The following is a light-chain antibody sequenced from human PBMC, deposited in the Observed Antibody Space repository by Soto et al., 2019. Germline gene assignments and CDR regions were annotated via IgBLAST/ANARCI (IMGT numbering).Light chain of an antibody. Sequence: QSVLTQPPSVSGAPGQRVTISCTGSSSNIGAGYDVHWYQQLPGTAPKLLIYGNSNRPSGVPDRFSGSKSGTSASLAITGLQAEDEVDYYCPSYDSSLSGYVFGPGTKVTV. J-gene: IGLJ1*01. CDR3: PSYDSSLSGYV. CDR1: SSNIGAGYD. V-gene: IGLV1-40*01. CDR2: GNS.